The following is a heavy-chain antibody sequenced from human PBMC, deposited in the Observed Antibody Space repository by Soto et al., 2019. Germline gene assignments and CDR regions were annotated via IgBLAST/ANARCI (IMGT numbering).Heavy chain of an antibody. V-gene: IGHV1-69*12. D-gene: IGHD3-22*01. J-gene: IGHJ5*02. CDR1: GGTFSSYA. CDR2: IIPIFGTA. CDR3: ARDRGPSSGYYPYWFDP. Sequence: QVQLVQSGAEVKKPGSSVKVSCKASGGTFSSYAITWVRQAPGQGLEWMGGIIPIFGTANYAQKFQGRVTIPGEXAXSXXYMELSSLRSEDTAVYYCARDRGPSSGYYPYWFDPWGQGTLVTVSS.